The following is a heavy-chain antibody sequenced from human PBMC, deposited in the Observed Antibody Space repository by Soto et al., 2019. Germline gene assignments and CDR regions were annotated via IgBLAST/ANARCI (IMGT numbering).Heavy chain of an antibody. V-gene: IGHV4-31*03. J-gene: IGHJ5*02. Sequence: QVQLQESGPGLVKPSQTLSLTCTVSGGSISSGGYYWSWIRQHPGKGLEWIGYIYYSGSTYYNPSLTSRVTIAVDTSKNHFSLKLSSVTAADTAVYYCARDVGRYCSGGSCYSNWFDPWGQGTLVTVSS. CDR1: GGSISSGGYY. CDR2: IYYSGST. CDR3: ARDVGRYCSGGSCYSNWFDP. D-gene: IGHD2-15*01.